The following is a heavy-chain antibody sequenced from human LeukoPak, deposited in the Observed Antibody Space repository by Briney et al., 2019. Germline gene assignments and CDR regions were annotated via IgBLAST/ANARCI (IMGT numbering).Heavy chain of an antibody. CDR3: ARDLRGDGYNYPHY. CDR2: ISYDGSNK. J-gene: IGHJ4*02. CDR1: GLSFTGYS. V-gene: IGHV3-30*03. D-gene: IGHD5-24*01. Sequence: GGSLRLSCAASGLSFTGYSMNWVRQAPGKGLGWVAVISYDGSNKYYADSVKGRFTISRDNSKNTLYLQMNSLRAEDTAVYYCARDLRGDGYNYPHYWGQGTLVTVSS.